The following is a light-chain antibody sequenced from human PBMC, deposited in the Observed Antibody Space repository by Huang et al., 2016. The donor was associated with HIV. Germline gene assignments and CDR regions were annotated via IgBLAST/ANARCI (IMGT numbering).Light chain of an antibody. CDR1: KSLLHSNGYNY. J-gene: IGKJ1*01. CDR3: KQAMQAPRT. V-gene: IGKV2-28*01. CDR2: LGS. Sequence: DIVMTQSPLSLSVTPGEPDSISCRSSKSLLHSNGYNYLDWYLQKPGQSPQFLISLGSNRASGVPDRFNGSESGTEFTLTNRSEEDEDVGGYYCKQAMQAPRTFGQGTKVEIK.